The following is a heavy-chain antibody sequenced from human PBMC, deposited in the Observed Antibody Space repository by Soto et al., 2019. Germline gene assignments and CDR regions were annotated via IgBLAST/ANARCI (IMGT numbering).Heavy chain of an antibody. D-gene: IGHD2-15*01. J-gene: IGHJ4*02. CDR2: ISGSGGST. CDR1: GFTFSSYA. CDR3: AKENGGGNGLFDY. V-gene: IGHV3-23*01. Sequence: EVQLLESGGGLVQPGGSLRLSCAASGFTFSSYAMSWVRQAPGKGLEWVSAISGSGGSTYYADSVEGRFTISRDNSKETLDLEMNSLRAEDTGGYYCAKENGGGNGLFDYWGQGTLVTVSS.